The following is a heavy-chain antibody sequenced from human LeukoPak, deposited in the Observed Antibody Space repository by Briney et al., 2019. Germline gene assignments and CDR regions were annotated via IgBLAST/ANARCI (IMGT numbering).Heavy chain of an antibody. D-gene: IGHD3-10*01. J-gene: IGHJ4*02. V-gene: IGHV1-2*02. CDR2: INPNSGGT. Sequence: ASVKVSCKASGYTFTGYYMHWVRQAPGQGLEWMGWINPNSGGTNYAQKFQGRVTMTRDTSISTAYMELSRLRSDDTAVYYCARDTETGELLLIFDYWGQGTLVTVSS. CDR3: ARDTETGELLLIFDY. CDR1: GYTFTGYY.